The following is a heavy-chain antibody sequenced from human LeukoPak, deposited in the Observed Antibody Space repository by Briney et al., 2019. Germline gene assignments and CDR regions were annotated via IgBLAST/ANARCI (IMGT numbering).Heavy chain of an antibody. D-gene: IGHD5-24*01. CDR2: IYYSGST. CDR1: GGSFSGYY. V-gene: IGHV4-59*08. CDR3: ARARDGDRFAFDY. J-gene: IGHJ4*02. Sequence: SETLSLTCAVYGGSFSGYYWSWIRQPPGKGLEWVGYIYYSGSTDYHPSLRSRVTMSVDTSKSQFSLKLNSVTATDTAVYYCARARDGDRFAFDYWGQGSLVTVSS.